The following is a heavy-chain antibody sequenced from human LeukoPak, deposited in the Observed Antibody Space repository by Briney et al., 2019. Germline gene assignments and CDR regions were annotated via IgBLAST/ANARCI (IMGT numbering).Heavy chain of an antibody. D-gene: IGHD6-19*01. J-gene: IGHJ4*02. CDR1: GDTFTGYY. CDR2: INPNSGGT. Sequence: GSSEKVSCKASGDTFTGYYMHWVRQAPGQGLEWMGWINPNSGGTNYAQKFQGRVTMTRDTSISTAYMELSRLRSDDTAVYYCAISGGWCYFHYWAQGTLVTVSS. V-gene: IGHV1-2*02. CDR3: AISGGWCYFHY.